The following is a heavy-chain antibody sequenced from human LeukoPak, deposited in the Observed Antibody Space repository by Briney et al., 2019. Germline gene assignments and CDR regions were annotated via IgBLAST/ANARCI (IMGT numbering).Heavy chain of an antibody. D-gene: IGHD3-10*01. J-gene: IGHJ4*02. V-gene: IGHV3-7*01. CDR3: ARGPMVRTNLFDY. Sequence: GGSLRLSCAASGFTFSSYWMSWVRQAPGKGLEWVANIKQDGSEKYYVDSVKGRFTISRDNAKNTLYLQMNSLRAEDTAVYYCARGPMVRTNLFDYWGQGTLVTVSS. CDR1: GFTFSSYW. CDR2: IKQDGSEK.